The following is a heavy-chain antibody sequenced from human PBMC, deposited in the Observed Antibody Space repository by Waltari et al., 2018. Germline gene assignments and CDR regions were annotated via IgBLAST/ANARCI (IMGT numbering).Heavy chain of an antibody. V-gene: IGHV4-34*01. J-gene: IGHJ4*02. Sequence: QVQLQQWGAGLLKPSETLSLTCAVYGGSFSGSYWSWIRQPPGKGLEWIGEINHSGSTNYNPSLKSRVTISVDTSKNQFSLKLSSVTAADTAVYYCARRVRAAAAPRDWGQGTLVTVSS. CDR2: INHSGST. CDR3: ARRVRAAAAPRD. D-gene: IGHD6-13*01. CDR1: GGSFSGSY.